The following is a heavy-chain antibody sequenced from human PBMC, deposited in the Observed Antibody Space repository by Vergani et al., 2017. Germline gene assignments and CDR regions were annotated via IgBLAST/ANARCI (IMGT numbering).Heavy chain of an antibody. J-gene: IGHJ6*03. Sequence: QVQLVESGGSVVQPGRSLRLSCAASGFTFSNYGLHWVRQAPGQGLEWVAVISHDGNKKYYVDSVKGRFTISRDNSKNTLYLYMNSLRADDTAVYYCAKDPXLKEDYYYYYMDVWGKGTTVTVSS. CDR1: GFTFSNYG. CDR3: AKDPXLKEDYYYYYMDV. V-gene: IGHV3-30*18. CDR2: ISHDGNKK.